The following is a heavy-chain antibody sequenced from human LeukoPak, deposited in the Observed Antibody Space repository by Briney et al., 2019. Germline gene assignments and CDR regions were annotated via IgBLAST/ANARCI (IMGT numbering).Heavy chain of an antibody. CDR2: INHSGST. CDR1: GGSFSGYY. J-gene: IGHJ4*02. D-gene: IGHD3-10*01. CDR3: ARMNYYGSGSNDY. V-gene: IGHV4-34*01. Sequence: SETLSLTCAVYGGSFSGYYWSWIRQPPGKGLEWLGEINHSGSTNYNPSLKSRVTISVDTSKNQFSLKLSSVTAADTAVYYCARMNYYGSGSNDYWGQGTLVTVSS.